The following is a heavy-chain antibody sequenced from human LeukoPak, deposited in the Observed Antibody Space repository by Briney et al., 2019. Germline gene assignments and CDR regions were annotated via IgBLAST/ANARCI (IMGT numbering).Heavy chain of an antibody. CDR1: GGTFSSYA. CDR2: IIPILGIA. D-gene: IGHD3-22*01. CDR3: ARDSLDSSGYTGY. J-gene: IGHJ4*02. Sequence: SVKVSCKASGGTFSSYAISWVRQAPGQGLEWMGRIIPILGIANYAQKFQGRVTITADKTTSTAYMELSSLRSEDTAVYYCARDSLDSSGYTGYWGQGTLVTVSS. V-gene: IGHV1-69*04.